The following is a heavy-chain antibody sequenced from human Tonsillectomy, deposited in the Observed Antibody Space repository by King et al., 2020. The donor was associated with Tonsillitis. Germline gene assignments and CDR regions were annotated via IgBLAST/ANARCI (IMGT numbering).Heavy chain of an antibody. J-gene: IGHJ3*02. CDR2: IYPGDSDS. V-gene: IGHV5-51*01. D-gene: IGHD5/OR15-5a*01. CDR3: ARRFPVYGDAFDI. CDR1: GYSFINYW. Sequence: QLVQSVAEVKKPGESLKISCKGSGYSFINYWIGWVRQMPGKGLEWIGIIYPGDSDSTYSPSFQGQVTISADKSISTAYLQWSSLKASDTAMYYCARRFPVYGDAFDIWGQGTMVTVSS.